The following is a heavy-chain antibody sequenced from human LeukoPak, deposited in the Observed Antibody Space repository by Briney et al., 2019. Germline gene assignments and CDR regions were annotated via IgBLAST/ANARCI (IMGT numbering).Heavy chain of an antibody. J-gene: IGHJ4*02. CDR2: NSSSGSTI. Sequence: PGGSLRLSCAASGFTFSDYYMSWIRQAPGKGLEWVSYNSSSGSTIYYADSVKGRFTISRDNAKNSLYLQMNSLRAEDTAVYYCARDTTYYYGSGSYRWGQGTLVTVSS. D-gene: IGHD3-10*01. V-gene: IGHV3-11*04. CDR3: ARDTTYYYGSGSYR. CDR1: GFTFSDYY.